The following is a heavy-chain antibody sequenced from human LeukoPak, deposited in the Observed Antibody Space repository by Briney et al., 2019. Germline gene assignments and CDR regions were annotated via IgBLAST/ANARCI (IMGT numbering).Heavy chain of an antibody. J-gene: IGHJ4*02. Sequence: GGSLRLSCAASGFTFSSYSMNWVRQAPGKGLEWVSYISSSSSTIYYADSVKGRFTISRDNSKNTLYLQMNSLRAEDTAVYYCAKDRTTVVTAGIYFDYWGQGTLVTVSS. V-gene: IGHV3-48*01. D-gene: IGHD4-23*01. CDR2: ISSSSSTI. CDR3: AKDRTTVVTAGIYFDY. CDR1: GFTFSSYS.